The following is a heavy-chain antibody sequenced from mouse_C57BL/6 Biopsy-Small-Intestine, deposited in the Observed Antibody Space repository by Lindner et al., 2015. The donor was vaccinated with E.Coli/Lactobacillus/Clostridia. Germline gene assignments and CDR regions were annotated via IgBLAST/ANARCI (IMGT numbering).Heavy chain of an antibody. J-gene: IGHJ2*01. V-gene: IGHV1-80*01. Sequence: VQLQESGAELVKPGASVKISCKASGYAFSSYWMNWVKQRPGKGLEWIGQIYPGDGDTNYNGKFKGKATLTADKSSSTAYMQLSSLTSEDSAVYFCARNDGFQYYFDYWGQGTTLTVSS. CDR3: ARNDGFQYYFDY. D-gene: IGHD2-3*01. CDR1: GYAFSSYW. CDR2: IYPGDGDT.